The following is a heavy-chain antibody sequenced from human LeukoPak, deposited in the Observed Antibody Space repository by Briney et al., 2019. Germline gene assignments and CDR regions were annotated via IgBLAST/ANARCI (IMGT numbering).Heavy chain of an antibody. Sequence: GGSLRLSCAASRFTFSTYSMNWVRQAPGKGLEWVSSISSRSTYIYYADSVKGRFTISRDNAKNSLYLQMNSLRVEDTAIYYCARDYVWGSSESDYWGQGTLVTVSS. CDR3: ARDYVWGSSESDY. J-gene: IGHJ4*02. CDR1: RFTFSTYS. CDR2: ISSRSTYI. V-gene: IGHV3-21*01. D-gene: IGHD7-27*01.